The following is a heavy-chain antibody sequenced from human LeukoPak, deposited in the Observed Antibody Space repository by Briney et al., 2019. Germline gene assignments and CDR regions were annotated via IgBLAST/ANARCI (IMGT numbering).Heavy chain of an antibody. D-gene: IGHD2-2*01. V-gene: IGHV3-23*01. CDR3: AKDPDIVVVPAAQMLDY. CDR1: GFTFSSYA. CDR2: ISGSGGST. Sequence: GGSLRLSCAASGFTFSSYAMSWVRQAPGKGLEWVSAISGSGGSTYYADSVKGRFTISRDNSKNTLYLQMNSLRAEDTAVYYYAKDPDIVVVPAAQMLDYWGQGTLVTVSS. J-gene: IGHJ4*02.